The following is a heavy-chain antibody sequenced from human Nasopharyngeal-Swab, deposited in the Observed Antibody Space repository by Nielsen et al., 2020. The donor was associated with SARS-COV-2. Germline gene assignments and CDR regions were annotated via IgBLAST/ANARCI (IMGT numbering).Heavy chain of an antibody. CDR1: GGSISSSNW. V-gene: IGHV4-4*02. Sequence: SETLSLTCAVSGGSISSSNWWSWVRQPPGKGLEWIGEIYHSGSTNYNPSLKSRVTISVDKSKNQFSLKLSSVTAADTAVYYCAGAWIQPSKYGMDVWGQGTTVTVSS. D-gene: IGHD5-18*01. CDR2: IYHSGST. J-gene: IGHJ6*02. CDR3: AGAWIQPSKYGMDV.